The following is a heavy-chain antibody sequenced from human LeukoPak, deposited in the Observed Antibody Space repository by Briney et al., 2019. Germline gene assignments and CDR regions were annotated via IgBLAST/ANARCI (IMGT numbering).Heavy chain of an antibody. D-gene: IGHD2-21*02. CDR1: GGSISSYY. V-gene: IGHV4-59*08. CDR2: IYYSGST. Sequence: SETLSLTCTVSGGSISSYYWSWIRQPPGKGLKWIGYIYYSGSTNYNPSLKSRVTISVDTSKNQFSLKLSSVTAADTAVYYCARAQCGDDCYPLYYYYGMDVWGQGTTVTVSS. CDR3: ARAQCGDDCYPLYYYYGMDV. J-gene: IGHJ6*02.